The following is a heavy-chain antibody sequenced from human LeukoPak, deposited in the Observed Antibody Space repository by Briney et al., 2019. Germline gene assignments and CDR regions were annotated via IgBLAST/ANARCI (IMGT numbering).Heavy chain of an antibody. CDR3: ARGLGLDY. D-gene: IGHD4-11*01. CDR2: INPSSGGT. Sequence: GASVKVSCKASGYSLNAYYMHWVRQAPGQGLEWMGWINPSSGGTKYAQKFQGRATMARDTSISTTYMELSRLTSDDTAVYYCARGLGLDYWGQGTLVTVSS. CDR1: GYSLNAYY. J-gene: IGHJ4*02. V-gene: IGHV1-2*02.